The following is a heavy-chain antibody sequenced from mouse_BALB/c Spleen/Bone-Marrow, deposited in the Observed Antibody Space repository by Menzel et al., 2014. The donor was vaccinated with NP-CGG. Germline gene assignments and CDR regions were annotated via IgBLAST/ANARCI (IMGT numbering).Heavy chain of an antibody. CDR2: ISNLAYSI. CDR3: ARAPAYGSSFDY. Sequence: EVQLVESGGGLVQPGGSRKLSCAASGFTFSDYGMAWVRQAPGKGPEWVAFISNLAYSIYYTDTVTGRFTISRENAKNTLYLEMSSLRSEDTAMYYCARAPAYGSSFDYWGQGTTLTVSS. V-gene: IGHV5-15*02. J-gene: IGHJ2*01. D-gene: IGHD1-1*01. CDR1: GFTFSDYG.